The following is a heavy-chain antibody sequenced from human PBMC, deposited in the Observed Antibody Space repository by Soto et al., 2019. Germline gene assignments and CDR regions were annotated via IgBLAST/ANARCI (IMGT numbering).Heavy chain of an antibody. Sequence: GGSLRLSCAASGFTFSNAWMSWVRQAPGKGLEWVGRIKSKTDGGTTDYAAPVKGRFTISRDDSKNTLYLQMNSLKTEDTAVYYCTTGWPITIFGVVTTQADYWGQGTLVTVSS. CDR1: GFTFSNAW. V-gene: IGHV3-15*01. J-gene: IGHJ4*02. D-gene: IGHD3-3*01. CDR2: IKSKTDGGTT. CDR3: TTGWPITIFGVVTTQADY.